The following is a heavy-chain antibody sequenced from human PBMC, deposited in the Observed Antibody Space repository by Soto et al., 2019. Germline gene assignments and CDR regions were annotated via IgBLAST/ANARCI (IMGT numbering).Heavy chain of an antibody. V-gene: IGHV3-74*01. Sequence: VQLVESGGGLVQPGGSLRLSCAGSGFTFSSNWMHWVRQDPGKGLVWVSRLNSDGTSASYADSVKGRFTISTDNAKNTLFLQMNSLTAEDTALYYCARGPSGWFGFDYWGQGTLVTVSS. J-gene: IGHJ4*02. CDR3: ARGPSGWFGFDY. CDR1: GFTFSSNW. CDR2: LNSDGTSA. D-gene: IGHD6-19*01.